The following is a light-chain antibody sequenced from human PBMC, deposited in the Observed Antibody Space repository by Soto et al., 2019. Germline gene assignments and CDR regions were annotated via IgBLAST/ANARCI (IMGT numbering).Light chain of an antibody. CDR2: KSN. V-gene: IGLV1-44*01. CDR1: SSNVGSNT. Sequence: QTVVTQPPSASATPGQRVTISCSGSSSNVGSNTVNWYQQLPGTAPKLLIYKSNQRPSGVPDRFSGSKSGTSASLAISGLQSEDEADYYCAAWEDSLNGRVFGGGTKVTVL. CDR3: AAWEDSLNGRV. J-gene: IGLJ3*02.